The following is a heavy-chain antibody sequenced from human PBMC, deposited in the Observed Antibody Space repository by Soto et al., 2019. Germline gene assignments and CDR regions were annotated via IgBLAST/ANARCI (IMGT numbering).Heavy chain of an antibody. D-gene: IGHD4-17*01. V-gene: IGHV4-34*01. CDR1: GGSFSGYY. CDR2: INHSGST. CDR3: AREKNGDYVRDY. J-gene: IGHJ4*02. Sequence: QVQLQQWGAGLLKPSETLSLTCAVYGGSFSGYYWSWIRQPPGKGLEWIGEINHSGSTNYNPSLKSRVTISVDTSKNQFSLKLSSVTAADTAVYYCAREKNGDYVRDYWGQGTLVTVSS.